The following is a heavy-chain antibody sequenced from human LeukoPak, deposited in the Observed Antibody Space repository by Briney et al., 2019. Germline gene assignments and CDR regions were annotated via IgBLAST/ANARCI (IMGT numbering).Heavy chain of an antibody. CDR2: ISAYKGKT. CDR1: GYTFTRYG. J-gene: IGHJ4*02. CDR3: ARVGRWLQFLDY. V-gene: IGHV1-18*01. D-gene: IGHD5-24*01. Sequence: ASVKVSCKASGYTFTRYGIRWVRQAPGQGLEWMGWISAYKGKTNYAQKLQGRVTITRDRSTSTDYMELRSLRSDDTAVYYCARVGRWLQFLDYWGQGTLVTVSS.